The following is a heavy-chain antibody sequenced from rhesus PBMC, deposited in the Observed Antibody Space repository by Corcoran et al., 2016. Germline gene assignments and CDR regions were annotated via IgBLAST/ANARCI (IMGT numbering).Heavy chain of an antibody. CDR2: IYGGAGSP. J-gene: IGHJ6*01. Sequence: QLQLQESGPGLVKPSETLSVTCAVSGGSISSSYWSWIRQAPGKGLEWIGYIYGGAGSPHYNPSLKGRVTLSVDTSQNQLSLKLSSVTAADTAVYYCASDAAAGTYGLDSWGQGVVVTVSS. D-gene: IGHD6-25*01. CDR1: GGSISSSY. CDR3: ASDAAAGTYGLDS. V-gene: IGHV4-169*02.